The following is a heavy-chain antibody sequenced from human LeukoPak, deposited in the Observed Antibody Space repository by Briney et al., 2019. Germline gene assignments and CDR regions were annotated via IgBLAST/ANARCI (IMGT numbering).Heavy chain of an antibody. Sequence: PGGSLRLSCAASEFTFRNYGMSWVRQAPGKGLEWVSGINWNGGSTGYADSVKGRFTISRDNAKNSLYLQMNSLRAEDTALYHCARAESYSFYGYWGQGTLVTVSS. CDR1: EFTFRNYG. V-gene: IGHV3-20*01. CDR2: INWNGGST. D-gene: IGHD1-26*01. CDR3: ARAESYSFYGY. J-gene: IGHJ4*02.